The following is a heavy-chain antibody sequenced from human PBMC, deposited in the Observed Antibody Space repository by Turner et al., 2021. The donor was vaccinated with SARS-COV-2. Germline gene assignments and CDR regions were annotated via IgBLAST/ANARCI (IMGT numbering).Heavy chain of an antibody. V-gene: IGHV4-39*01. J-gene: IGHJ6*02. CDR3: ARLMDTAMDYYGTDV. D-gene: IGHD5-18*01. Sequence: QLQLQESGPGLVKPSETLSLTCTVSGGSISSSSYSWGWIRQPPGKGLEWIGNIYYSGSAYYNPSLKSRVTISVDPSKNQFSLKLTSVTAADTAVYYCARLMDTAMDYYGTDVWGQGTTVTVSS. CDR2: IYYSGSA. CDR1: GGSISSSSYS.